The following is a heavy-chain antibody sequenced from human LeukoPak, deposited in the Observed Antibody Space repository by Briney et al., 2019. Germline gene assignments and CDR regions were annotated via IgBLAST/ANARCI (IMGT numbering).Heavy chain of an antibody. V-gene: IGHV4-59*08. CDR3: ARGDSPHFDY. D-gene: IGHD2-21*02. Sequence: PSETLSLTCTVSGVSISSYYWSWIRQPPGKGLEWIGYIYYSGSTNYNPSLKSRVTISVDTSKNQFSLKLSSVTAADTAVYYCARGDSPHFDYWGQGTLVTVSS. CDR2: IYYSGST. J-gene: IGHJ4*02. CDR1: GVSISSYY.